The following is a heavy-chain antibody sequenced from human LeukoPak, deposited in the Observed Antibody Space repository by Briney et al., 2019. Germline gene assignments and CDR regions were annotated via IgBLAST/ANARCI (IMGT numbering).Heavy chain of an antibody. CDR2: ISGSGGST. CDR1: GFTFSGYW. J-gene: IGHJ4*02. CDR3: AKDSIAVAGLFDY. D-gene: IGHD6-19*01. V-gene: IGHV3-23*01. Sequence: GGSLRLSCEASGFTFSGYWMYWVRQAPGKGLERVSAISGSGGSTYYADSVKGRFTISRDNSKNTLYLQMNSLRAEAPAVYYCAKDSIAVAGLFDYWGQGTLVTVSS.